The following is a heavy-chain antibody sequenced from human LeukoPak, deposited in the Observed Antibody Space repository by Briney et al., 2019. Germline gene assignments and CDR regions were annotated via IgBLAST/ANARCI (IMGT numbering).Heavy chain of an antibody. CDR2: IYYGGST. CDR3: AREHCSGGSCYSDD. J-gene: IGHJ4*02. D-gene: IGHD2-15*01. CDR1: GGSISSYY. V-gene: IGHV4-59*01. Sequence: SETLSLTCTVSGGSISSYYWSWIRQPPGKGLEWIGYIYYGGSTNYNPSLKSRVTISVDTSKNQFSLKLSSVTAADTAVYYCAREHCSGGSCYSDDWGQGTLVTVSS.